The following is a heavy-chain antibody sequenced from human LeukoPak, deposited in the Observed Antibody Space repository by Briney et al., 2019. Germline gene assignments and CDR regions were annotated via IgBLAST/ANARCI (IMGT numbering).Heavy chain of an antibody. CDR3: ARDPADNDYGDLDAFDI. CDR1: GYTFTSYG. CDR2: ISAYNGNT. V-gene: IGHV1-18*01. D-gene: IGHD4-17*01. J-gene: IGHJ3*02. Sequence: ASVKVSCKASGYTFTSYGISWVRQAPGQGLEWMGWISAYNGNTNYAQKLQGRVTMTTDTSTSTAYMELRSLRSDDTAVYYCARDPADNDYGDLDAFDIWGQGTMVTVSS.